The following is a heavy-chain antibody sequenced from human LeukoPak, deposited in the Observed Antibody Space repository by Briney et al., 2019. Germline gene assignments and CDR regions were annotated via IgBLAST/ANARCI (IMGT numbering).Heavy chain of an antibody. Sequence: GGSLRLSCAASGFTFDDYGMSWVRQAPGKGLEWVSGINWNGGSTGYADSVKGRFTISRDNAKNSLYLQMNSLRAEDTALYYCARYYNYYDSSGYYPFDYWGQGTLVTVSS. CDR2: INWNGGST. CDR1: GFTFDDYG. V-gene: IGHV3-20*04. J-gene: IGHJ4*02. CDR3: ARYYNYYDSSGYYPFDY. D-gene: IGHD3-22*01.